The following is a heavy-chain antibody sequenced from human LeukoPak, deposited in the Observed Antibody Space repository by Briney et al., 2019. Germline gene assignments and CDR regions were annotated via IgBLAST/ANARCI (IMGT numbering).Heavy chain of an antibody. V-gene: IGHV4-39*02. CDR1: AGSISSSDYY. J-gene: IGHJ6*03. D-gene: IGHD3-22*01. Sequence: SETLSLTCTVSAGSISSSDYYWGWIRQSPGKGLEWIGRISYSGNTYYNPSLKSRVTISVDTSKNHFSLRLSSVTAVDTAVYYCSRVTHSYYSDTSGYYPYYYMDVWGEGTTVAVSS. CDR3: SRVTHSYYSDTSGYYPYYYMDV. CDR2: ISYSGNT.